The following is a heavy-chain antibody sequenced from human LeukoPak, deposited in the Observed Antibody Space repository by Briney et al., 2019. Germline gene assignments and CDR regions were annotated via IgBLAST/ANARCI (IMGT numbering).Heavy chain of an antibody. CDR3: TPLDY. Sequence: EPPQLSSAASGFTFISSAMHWGRQASGKGLEWVGRITSKANSYTTAYAASVKGRFTMSRDDSENTAYLQMNSLKSEDAAVYYCTPLDYWGQGTLVTVSS. V-gene: IGHV3-73*01. CDR2: ITSKANSYTT. J-gene: IGHJ4*02. CDR1: GFTFISSA.